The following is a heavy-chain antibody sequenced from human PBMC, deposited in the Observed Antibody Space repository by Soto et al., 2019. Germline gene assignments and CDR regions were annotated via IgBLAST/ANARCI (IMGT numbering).Heavy chain of an antibody. CDR3: ARDKNERYCSGGSCYYFDY. V-gene: IGHV1-46*01. Sequence: QVQLVQSGAEVKKPGASVKVSCKASGYTFTSYYMHWVRQAPGQGLEWMGIINPSGGSTSYAQKFKGGVTMTRDTSTSTVYMELSSLRSEDTAVYYCARDKNERYCSGGSCYYFDYWGQGTLVTVSS. CDR1: GYTFTSYY. J-gene: IGHJ4*02. D-gene: IGHD2-15*01. CDR2: INPSGGST.